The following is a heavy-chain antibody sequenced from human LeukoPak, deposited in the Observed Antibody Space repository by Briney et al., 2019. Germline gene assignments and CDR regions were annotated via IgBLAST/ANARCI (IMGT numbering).Heavy chain of an antibody. CDR2: IKQDGGER. D-gene: IGHD4/OR15-4a*01. Sequence: GGSLRLSCAASGFTFSSYWMSWVRQAPGKGLEWVANIKQDGGERYYVDSVKGRFTMSRDNAKNSLYLQMNSLRAEDTAVYYCARRAGAYSHPYDYWGQGTLVTVSS. J-gene: IGHJ4*02. CDR3: ARRAGAYSHPYDY. V-gene: IGHV3-7*01. CDR1: GFTFSSYW.